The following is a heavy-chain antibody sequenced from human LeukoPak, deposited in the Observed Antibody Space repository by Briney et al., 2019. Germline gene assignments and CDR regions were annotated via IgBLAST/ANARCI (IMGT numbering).Heavy chain of an antibody. V-gene: IGHV2-70*11. CDR1: GFSLSTRGVC. D-gene: IGHD3-22*01. CDR3: VRSYYYGSSGYFFDY. CDR2: IDWDDDK. J-gene: IGHJ4*02. Sequence: SGPALVKATQTLTLTCTFSGFSLSTRGVCVSWIRQPPGKALKWLARIDWDDDKYYSTSLKTRLTIYKDPSKNQVVLTMTNMGPVDTATYYCVRSYYYGSSGYFFDYWGQGTLVTVSS.